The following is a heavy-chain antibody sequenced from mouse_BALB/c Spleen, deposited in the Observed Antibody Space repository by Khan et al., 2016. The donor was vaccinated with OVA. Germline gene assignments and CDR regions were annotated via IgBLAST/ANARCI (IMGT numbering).Heavy chain of an antibody. CDR3: AREEALYYFDY. CDR1: GYIFTSYW. D-gene: IGHD3-2*02. Sequence: QVQLKQSGAELVRPGTSVRLSCKTSGYIFTSYWIHWVKQRSGQGLEWIARIYPGTDNTYYTEKFKDKATLTADKSSSTAYLQLSSLKSEDSAVFFCAREEALYYFDYWGQGTTLTVSS. CDR2: IYPGTDNT. V-gene: IGHV1-76*01. J-gene: IGHJ2*01.